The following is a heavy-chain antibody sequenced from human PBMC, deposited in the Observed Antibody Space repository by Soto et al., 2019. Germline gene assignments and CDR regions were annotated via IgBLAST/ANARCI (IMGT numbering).Heavy chain of an antibody. Sequence: ASVKVSCKASGYTFTSYSISWVRQAPGQGLEWMGWISAHNGNTNYAQKLQGRVTMTTDTSTSTAYMELRSLRSDDTAVYYCAIGYYNYYYGMDVWGQGTTVTVS. CDR3: AIGYYNYYYGMDV. CDR1: GYTFTSYS. J-gene: IGHJ6*02. V-gene: IGHV1-18*01. D-gene: IGHD3-3*01. CDR2: ISAHNGNT.